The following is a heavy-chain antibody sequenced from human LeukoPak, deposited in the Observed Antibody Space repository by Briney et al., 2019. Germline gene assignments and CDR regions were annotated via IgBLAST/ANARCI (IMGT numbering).Heavy chain of an antibody. V-gene: IGHV4-4*07. CDR1: GRSISNWY. J-gene: IGHJ2*01. CDR3: ARGPSTGGGSWYFDL. D-gene: IGHD3-16*01. Sequence: SETLSLTCTVSGRSISNWYWSWIRQPAGKGLEWIGRIYSSENTNYNPSLKSRVTMSVDTSKNQFSLKLSSVTAADTAVYFCARGPSTGGGSWYFDLWGRGTLVTVSS. CDR2: IYSSENT.